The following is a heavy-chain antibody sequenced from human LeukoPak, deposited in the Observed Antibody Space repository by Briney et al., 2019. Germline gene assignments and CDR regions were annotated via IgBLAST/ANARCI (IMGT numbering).Heavy chain of an antibody. Sequence: GGSLRLSCAASEFTFSSYSMNWVRQAPGKGLEWVSYITNSGNSKSYADSVKGRFTISRDNSKNTLYLQMNSLRAEDTAVYYCAKDPHIRIAVAGSLHWGQGTLVTVSS. V-gene: IGHV3-48*01. CDR2: ITNSGNSK. D-gene: IGHD6-19*01. CDR3: AKDPHIRIAVAGSLH. J-gene: IGHJ4*02. CDR1: EFTFSSYS.